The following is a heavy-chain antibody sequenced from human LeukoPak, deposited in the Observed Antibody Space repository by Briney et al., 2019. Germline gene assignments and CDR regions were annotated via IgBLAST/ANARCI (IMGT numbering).Heavy chain of an antibody. J-gene: IGHJ5*02. CDR1: GGSISSSSYY. D-gene: IGHD3-10*01. CDR2: VYYSGST. Sequence: SETLSLTCTVSGGSISSSSYYWGWIRQPPGKGLEWIGSVYYSGSTYYNPSLKSRATISVDTSKNQFSLKLSSVTAADTAVYYCARSYFYGSGVDPWGQGTLVTVSS. CDR3: ARSYFYGSGVDP. V-gene: IGHV4-39*01.